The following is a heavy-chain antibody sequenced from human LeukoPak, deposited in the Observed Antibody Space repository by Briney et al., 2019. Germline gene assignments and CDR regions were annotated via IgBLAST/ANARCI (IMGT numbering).Heavy chain of an antibody. V-gene: IGHV4-4*07. CDR2: IYTSGST. J-gene: IGHJ4*02. D-gene: IGHD2-21*02. CDR3: ARDQGGGDSYFDY. CDR1: GGSISSYY. Sequence: SETLSLTCTVSGGSISSYYWSWIRQPAGRGLEWIGRIYTSGSTNYNPSLKSRVTISVDTSKNQFSLKLSSVTAADAAVYYCARDQGGGDSYFDYWGQGTLVTVSS.